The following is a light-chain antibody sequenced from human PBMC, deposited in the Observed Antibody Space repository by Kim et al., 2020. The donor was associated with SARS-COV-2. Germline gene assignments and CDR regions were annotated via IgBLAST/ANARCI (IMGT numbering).Light chain of an antibody. J-gene: IGKJ5*01. CDR3: LQHNTYPIT. CDR1: QDIRND. V-gene: IGKV1-17*01. CDR2: GAS. Sequence: DIQMTQSPSSLSASVGDRVIITCRSSQDIRNDLGWYQQNPGGAPKRLIYGASSLQSRVPSRFSGSGSGTEFTLTISSLQPEDFATYFCLQHNTYPITFGQGTRLEIK.